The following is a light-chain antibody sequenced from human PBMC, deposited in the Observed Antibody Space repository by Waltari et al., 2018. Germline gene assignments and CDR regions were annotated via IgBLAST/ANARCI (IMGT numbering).Light chain of an antibody. CDR2: WAS. CDR1: QAVLYSSDNKNY. Sequence: DIVMTQSPDSLAVSLGEMATINCKSSQAVLYSSDNKNYLAWYQQQPGQPPKLLVYWASTRAVGVRDRFSGSGSGTDFTLTISGLQAEDVAVYYCQQYYNTPRTFGQGTRVDIK. V-gene: IGKV4-1*01. J-gene: IGKJ1*01. CDR3: QQYYNTPRT.